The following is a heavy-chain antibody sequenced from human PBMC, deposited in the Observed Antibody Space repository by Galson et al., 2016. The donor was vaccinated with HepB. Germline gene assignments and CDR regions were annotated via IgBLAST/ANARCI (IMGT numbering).Heavy chain of an antibody. D-gene: IGHD3-22*01. J-gene: IGHJ4*02. CDR2: IKKDGRDI. CDR1: GFPFSSYW. Sequence: SLRLSCAASGFPFSSYWMTWVRQAPGKGLEWVATIKKDGRDIYYVDSVKGRFIISRDNGKNSLYLQMNNLRAEDTAVYYCASQWLTREGLDYWGQGSLVTVSS. CDR3: ASQWLTREGLDY. V-gene: IGHV3-7*01.